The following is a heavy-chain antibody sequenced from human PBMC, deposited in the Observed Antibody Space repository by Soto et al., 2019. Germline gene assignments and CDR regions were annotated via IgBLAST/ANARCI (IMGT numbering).Heavy chain of an antibody. CDR3: ASGNVVPAAIGVYFDY. V-gene: IGHV4-39*01. D-gene: IGHD2-2*02. Sequence: SETLSLTCTVSGGSISSSSYYWGWIRQPPGKGLEWIGSIYYSGSTYYNPSLKCRVTISVDTSKNQFSLKLSSVAAADTAVYYCASGNVVPAAIGVYFDYWGQGTLVTVSS. CDR1: GGSISSSSYY. CDR2: IYYSGST. J-gene: IGHJ4*02.